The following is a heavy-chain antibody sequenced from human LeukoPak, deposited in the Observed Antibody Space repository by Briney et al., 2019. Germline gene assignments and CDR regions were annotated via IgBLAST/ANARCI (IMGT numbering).Heavy chain of an antibody. CDR2: IWYDGSKT. Sequence: GRSLRLSCVTSGFTFKNYGMHWVRQAPGKGLEWVAIIWYDGSKTYYGDSVKGRFTISRDNSKNTLYLQMNSLRVEDTAVYFCAKGISTEDYRFFFWGQGALVTVSS. J-gene: IGHJ4*02. D-gene: IGHD3-16*02. V-gene: IGHV3-33*06. CDR3: AKGISTEDYRFFF. CDR1: GFTFKNYG.